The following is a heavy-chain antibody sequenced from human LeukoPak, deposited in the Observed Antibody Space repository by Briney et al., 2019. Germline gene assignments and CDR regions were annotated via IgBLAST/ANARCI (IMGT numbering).Heavy chain of an antibody. CDR3: ARLHGGNSPIDY. CDR2: IYYSGST. V-gene: IGHV4-59*12. CDR1: GGSISSYY. J-gene: IGHJ4*02. D-gene: IGHD4-23*01. Sequence: RSSETLSLTCTVSGGSISSYYWSWIRQPPGKGLEWIGYIYYSGSTNYNPSLKSRVTISVDTSKNQFSLKLSSVTAADTAVYYCARLHGGNSPIDYWGQGTLVTVSS.